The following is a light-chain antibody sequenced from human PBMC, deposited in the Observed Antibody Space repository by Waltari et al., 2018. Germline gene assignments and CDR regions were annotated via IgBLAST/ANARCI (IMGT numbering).Light chain of an antibody. CDR3: QQYAGSPIT. Sequence: EIVLTQSPGTLSLSPGERATLSCRATQSVSHSNLAWYQQKGGQAPRLVIYGASSRATGIPDRFSGSGSGTDFTLSISRLEPEDYGVYYCQQYAGSPITFGGGTKVEI. CDR1: QSVSHSN. V-gene: IGKV3-20*01. J-gene: IGKJ4*01. CDR2: GAS.